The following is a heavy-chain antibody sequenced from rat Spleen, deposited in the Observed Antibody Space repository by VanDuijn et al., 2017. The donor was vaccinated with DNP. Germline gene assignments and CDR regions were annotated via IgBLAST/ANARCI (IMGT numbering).Heavy chain of an antibody. CDR2: ISTGGSDI. V-gene: IGHV5-25*01. CDR3: ATGVVDY. Sequence: EVQLVESGGGLVQPGRSLKLSCVVAGITFSDHNMAWVRQAPAKGLEWVAFISTGGSDIYYRDSVKGRFTISSDNAKSTLYLQMDGRRSEDTATYYWATGVVDYWGQGVMVTVSS. J-gene: IGHJ2*01. D-gene: IGHD1-1*01. CDR1: GITFSDHN.